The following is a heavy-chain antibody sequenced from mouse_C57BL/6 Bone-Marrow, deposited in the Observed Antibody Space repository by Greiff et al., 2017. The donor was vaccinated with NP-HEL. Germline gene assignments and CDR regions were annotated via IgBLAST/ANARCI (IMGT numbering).Heavy chain of an antibody. CDR2: ISSGGSYT. Sequence: EVKVVESGGDLVKPGGSLKLSCAASGFTFSSYGMSWVRQTPDKRLEWVATISSGGSYTYYPDSGKGRFTISRDNAKNTLYLQMSSLKSEDTAMYYCARRYYGSSHWYFDVWGTGTTVTVSS. V-gene: IGHV5-6*02. J-gene: IGHJ1*03. CDR1: GFTFSSYG. CDR3: ARRYYGSSHWYFDV. D-gene: IGHD1-1*01.